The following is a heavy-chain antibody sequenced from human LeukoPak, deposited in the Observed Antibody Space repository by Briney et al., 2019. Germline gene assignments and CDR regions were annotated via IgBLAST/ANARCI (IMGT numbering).Heavy chain of an antibody. Sequence: GGSLRLSCAASGFTFSSYGMPWVRQAPGKGLEWVAVISYDGSNKYYADSVKGRFTISRDNSKNTLYLQMNSLRAEDTAVYNCAKERSSEYGVSGGMYVCGQGTTVTVSS. CDR2: ISYDGSNK. V-gene: IGHV3-30*06. D-gene: IGHD4-17*01. CDR1: GFTFSSYG. J-gene: IGHJ6*02. CDR3: AKERSSEYGVSGGMYV.